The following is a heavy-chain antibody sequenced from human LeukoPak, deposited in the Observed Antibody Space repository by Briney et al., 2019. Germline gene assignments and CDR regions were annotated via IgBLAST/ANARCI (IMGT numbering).Heavy chain of an antibody. CDR3: ARDYLWAFDF. D-gene: IGHD3-16*01. Sequence: GGSLRLSCAPSGFTFSGYSSNWVRQAPGKGLEWVSYISASSGNIKYADSVKGRFTISRDNAKNSLYLQMNSLRAEDTAVYYCARDYLWAFDFWGLGTMVTVSS. J-gene: IGHJ3*01. CDR2: ISASSGNI. V-gene: IGHV3-48*01. CDR1: GFTFSGYS.